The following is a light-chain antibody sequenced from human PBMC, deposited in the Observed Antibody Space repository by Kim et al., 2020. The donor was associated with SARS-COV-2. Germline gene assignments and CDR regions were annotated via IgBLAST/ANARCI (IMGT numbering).Light chain of an antibody. CDR3: QQYGNSPRT. J-gene: IGKJ1*01. V-gene: IGKV3-20*01. CDR2: GAS. Sequence: YAGEEATLSCRDSQSVSSSYLTWYQQKPGQAPKLLIYGASSRATGIPDRFSGSGSGTDFTLTISRLEPEDFAVYYCQQYGNSPRTFGQGTKVEIK. CDR1: QSVSSSY.